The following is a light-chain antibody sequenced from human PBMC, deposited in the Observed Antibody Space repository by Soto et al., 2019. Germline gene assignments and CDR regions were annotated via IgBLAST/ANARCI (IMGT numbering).Light chain of an antibody. V-gene: IGLV1-40*01. Sequence: QSVLTQPPSVSGAPGQRVTISCTGSSSNIGAGYDVHWYQQLPGTAPKLLIYGNSHRPSGVPDRFSGSKSGNTASLTISGLQAEDEADYYCSSYTSSSTYVFGTGTKVTVL. CDR3: SSYTSSSTYV. CDR2: GNS. CDR1: SSNIGAGYD. J-gene: IGLJ1*01.